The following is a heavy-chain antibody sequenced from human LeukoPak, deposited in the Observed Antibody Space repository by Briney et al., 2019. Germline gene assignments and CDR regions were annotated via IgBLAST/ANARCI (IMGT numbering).Heavy chain of an antibody. J-gene: IGHJ5*02. V-gene: IGHV4-59*01. CDR1: GGSITSSH. D-gene: IGHD5-24*01. Sequence: SETLSLTCTVSGGSITSSHWSWVRRSPGKGLEWIGYVHHSGTSSYNPSLESRVTISLDTSKSQLSLTLESVTAADTALYYCAGAEIHTWGQGTLVTVSS. CDR2: VHHSGTS. CDR3: AGAEIHT.